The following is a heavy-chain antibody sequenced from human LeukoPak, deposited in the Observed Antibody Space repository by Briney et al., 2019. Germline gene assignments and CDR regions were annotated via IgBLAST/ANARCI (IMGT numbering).Heavy chain of an antibody. Sequence: PGGSLRLSCAASGFTFSSYGMHWVRQAPGKGLEWVAVISYDGSNKYYADSVKGRFTISRDNSKNTLYLQMNSLRAEDTAVYYCTTVPAVYYWGYYDFWSGYPDYWGQGTLVTVSS. J-gene: IGHJ4*02. CDR1: GFTFSSYG. D-gene: IGHD3-3*01. V-gene: IGHV3-30*03. CDR2: ISYDGSNK. CDR3: TTVPAVYYWGYYDFWSGYPDY.